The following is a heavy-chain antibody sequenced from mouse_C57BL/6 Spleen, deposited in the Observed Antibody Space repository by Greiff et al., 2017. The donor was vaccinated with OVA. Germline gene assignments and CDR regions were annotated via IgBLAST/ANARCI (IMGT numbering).Heavy chain of an antibody. CDR1: GYTFTSYW. CDR3: ARKDYFYWYFDV. J-gene: IGHJ1*03. D-gene: IGHD2-13*01. CDR2: IYPSDSET. Sequence: QVQLKQPGAELVRPGSSVKLSCKASGYTFTSYWMDWVKQRPGQGLEWIGNIYPSDSETHYNQKFKDKATLTVDKSSSTAYMQLSSLTSEDSAVYYCARKDYFYWYFDVWGTGTTVTVSS. V-gene: IGHV1-61*01.